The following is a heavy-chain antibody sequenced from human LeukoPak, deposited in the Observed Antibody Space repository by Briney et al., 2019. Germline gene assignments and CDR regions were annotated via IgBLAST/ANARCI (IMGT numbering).Heavy chain of an antibody. CDR2: ISSDGSST. D-gene: IGHD4-23*01. CDR3: ARDYGGSSPFDY. Sequence: GGSLRLSCEDSEFTFSSYWMHWVRQAPGKGLVWVSRISSDGSSTSYADSVKGRFTISRDNAKKTLYLQMNSVRAEDTAVYYCARDYGGSSPFDYWGQGTLVTVSS. CDR1: EFTFSSYW. V-gene: IGHV3-74*01. J-gene: IGHJ4*02.